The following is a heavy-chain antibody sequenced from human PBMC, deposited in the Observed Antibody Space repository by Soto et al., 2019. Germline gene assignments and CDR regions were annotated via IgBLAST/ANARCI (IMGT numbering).Heavy chain of an antibody. J-gene: IGHJ5*02. CDR1: GFTFSGYW. V-gene: IGHV3-74*01. Sequence: VRFMRLSSAAAGFTFSGYWIHRVSQAPGKGLVWVSRINSDGSSTSYADSVKGRFTISRDNAKNTLYLQMNSLRAEDTAVYYCGSQYHSGYNGFDPWGQGTLVTGSS. D-gene: IGHD3-10*01. CDR2: INSDGSST. CDR3: GSQYHSGYNGFDP.